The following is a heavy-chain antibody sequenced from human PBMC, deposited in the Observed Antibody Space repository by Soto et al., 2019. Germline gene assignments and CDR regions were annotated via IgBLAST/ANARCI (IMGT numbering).Heavy chain of an antibody. CDR3: ARYNGRVYHYDSSSYWYSFDY. CDR2: IYYSGST. J-gene: IGHJ4*02. Sequence: QVQLQESGPGLVKPSETLSLTCNVSGGSISSYYWSWIRQPPGKGLEWIGSIYYSGSTNYHPSLKGRVTISVDTSTLQFSPNLGSVTAADTAVYSCARYNGRVYHYDSSSYWYSFDYWCQGTLVTVSS. D-gene: IGHD3-22*01. CDR1: GGSISSYY. V-gene: IGHV4-59*01.